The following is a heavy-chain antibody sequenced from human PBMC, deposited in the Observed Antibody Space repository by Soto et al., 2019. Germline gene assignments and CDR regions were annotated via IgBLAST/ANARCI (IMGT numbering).Heavy chain of an antibody. J-gene: IGHJ3*02. V-gene: IGHV1-69*01. CDR1: GGTFSSYA. D-gene: IGHD3-3*01. CDR2: IIPIFGTA. Sequence: QVQLVQSGAEVKKPGSSVKVSCKASGGTFSSYAISWVRQAPGQGLEWMGGIIPIFGTANYAQKFQGRVTITADECTSTAYMELSSLRSEDTAVYYCARESGEGRSFTREDDAFDIWGQGTMVTVSS. CDR3: ARESGEGRSFTREDDAFDI.